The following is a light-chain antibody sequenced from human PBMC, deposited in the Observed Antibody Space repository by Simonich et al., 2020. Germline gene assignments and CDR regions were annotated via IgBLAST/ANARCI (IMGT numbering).Light chain of an antibody. CDR2: STS. Sequence: QTVVTQEPSLTVSPGGTVTLTCASSTGAVTSGYYPNWFQQKPGQAPRELIYSTSNKPSRAPARFSGSPLGGKTALTLSGVQPEDEAEYYCLLYYGGAVVFGGGTKLTVL. CDR3: LLYYGGAVV. CDR1: TGAVTSGYY. V-gene: IGLV7-43*01. J-gene: IGLJ2*01.